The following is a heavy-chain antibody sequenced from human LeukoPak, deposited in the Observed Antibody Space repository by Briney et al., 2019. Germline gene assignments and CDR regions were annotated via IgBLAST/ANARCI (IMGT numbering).Heavy chain of an antibody. CDR2: ISGSGGST. CDR1: GFTFSSYA. CDR3: AKVTGYCSGGSCYASGPADY. D-gene: IGHD2-15*01. J-gene: IGHJ4*02. V-gene: IGHV3-23*01. Sequence: GGSLRLSCAASGFTFSSYAMSWVRQAPGKGLEWVSAISGSGGSTYYADSVKGRFTISRDNSKNTLYLQMNSLRAEDTAVYYCAKVTGYCSGGSCYASGPADYWGQGTLVTVSS.